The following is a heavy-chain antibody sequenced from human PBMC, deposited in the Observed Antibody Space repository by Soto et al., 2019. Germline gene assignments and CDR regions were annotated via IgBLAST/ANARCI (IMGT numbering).Heavy chain of an antibody. D-gene: IGHD6-13*01. CDR2: IYWDDDK. CDR3: GHSWTISQQLGRVPISWFDP. V-gene: IGHV2-5*02. Sequence: SGPTLVNPTHTLTLTCTFSGFALSTCGVGVGWIRQPPGKSLEWLALIYWDDDKRYSPSLKSRLTITKDTSKNQVVLTMTNMDPVDTATYYCGHSWTISQQLGRVPISWFDPWGQGTLVTVSS. J-gene: IGHJ5*02. CDR1: GFALSTCGVG.